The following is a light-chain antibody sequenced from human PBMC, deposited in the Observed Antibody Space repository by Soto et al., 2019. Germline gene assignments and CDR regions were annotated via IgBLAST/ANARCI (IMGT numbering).Light chain of an antibody. V-gene: IGKV3-20*01. CDR3: QHYGSSWT. Sequence: EILLTQSPGTLSLSLGERATLXXRASQSVSSSYLAWYQQKPGQAPXPLIYGASSRATGIPDRFSGSGSGTDFTLTISRLEPEDFAVYYCQHYGSSWTFGQGTKVDIK. CDR2: GAS. J-gene: IGKJ1*01. CDR1: QSVSSSY.